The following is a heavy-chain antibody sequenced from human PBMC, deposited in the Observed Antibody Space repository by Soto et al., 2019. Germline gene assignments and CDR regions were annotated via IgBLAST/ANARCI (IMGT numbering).Heavy chain of an antibody. CDR3: AKDLDRSSSGYYFDY. J-gene: IGHJ4*02. V-gene: IGHV3-23*01. Sequence: GGSLRLSCAASGFTFSSYAMSWVRQAPGKGLEWVSAISGSGGSTYYADSVKGRFTISRDNSKNTLYLQMTSLRAEDTAVYYCAKDLDRSSSGYYFDYWGKGTLVTVSS. CDR1: GFTFSSYA. CDR2: ISGSGGST. D-gene: IGHD6-6*01.